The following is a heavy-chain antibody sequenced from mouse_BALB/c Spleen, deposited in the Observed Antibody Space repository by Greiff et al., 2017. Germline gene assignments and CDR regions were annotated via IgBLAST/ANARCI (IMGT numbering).Heavy chain of an antibody. Sequence: EVKLVESGGGLVQPGGSLRLSCATSGFTFTDYYMSWVRQPPGKALEWLGFIRNKANGYTTEYSASVKGRFTISRDNSQSILYLQMNTLRAEDSATYYCARDNDYGYFDVWGAGTTVTVSS. CDR2: IRNKANGYTT. J-gene: IGHJ1*01. D-gene: IGHD2-4*01. CDR3: ARDNDYGYFDV. CDR1: GFTFTDYY. V-gene: IGHV7-3*02.